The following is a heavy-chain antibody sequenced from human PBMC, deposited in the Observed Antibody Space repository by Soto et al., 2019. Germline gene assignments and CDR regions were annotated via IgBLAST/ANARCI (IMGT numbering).Heavy chain of an antibody. CDR2: ISGSGGST. CDR1: GFTFSSYA. D-gene: IGHD3-22*01. V-gene: IGHV3-23*01. Sequence: EVQLLESGGGLVQPGGSLRLSCAASGFTFSSYAMSWVRQAPGKGLEWVSAISGSGGSTYYADSVKGRFTISRDNSKNTLYLQMNTLRAEDTAVSYCAKAPRLHTYYYESSSYYPDNWFDPWGQGTLVTVSS. CDR3: AKAPRLHTYYYESSSYYPDNWFDP. J-gene: IGHJ5*02.